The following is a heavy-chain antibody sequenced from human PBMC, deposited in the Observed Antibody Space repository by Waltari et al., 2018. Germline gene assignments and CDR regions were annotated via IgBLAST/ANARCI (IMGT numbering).Heavy chain of an antibody. CDR2: ISHGGST. CDR3: ARWAPSHCSSGTCSEYYFDS. V-gene: IGHV4-34*01. CDR1: DGSLSGYF. Sequence: QVQLQQWGAGLLKPSETLSLTCTVYDGSLSGYFWSRFRPPPGKGLEWIGEISHGGSTNYNPSLKSRVTISVDTSKDQFSLKVNSMTAADTAVYYCARWAPSHCSSGTCSEYYFDSWGQGTLVTVSS. D-gene: IGHD6-19*01. J-gene: IGHJ4*02.